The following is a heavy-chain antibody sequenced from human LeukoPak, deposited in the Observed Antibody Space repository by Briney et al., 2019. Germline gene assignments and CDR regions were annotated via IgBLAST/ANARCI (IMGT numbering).Heavy chain of an antibody. CDR1: GYTFTGYG. CDR2: ISAYNGNT. CDR3: ARELWFGELSSYYFDY. Sequence: ASVKVSCKASGYTFTGYGISWVRQAPGQGLEWMGWISAYNGNTNYAQKLQGRVTMTTDTSTSTAYMELRSLRSDDTAVYYCARELWFGELSSYYFDYWGQGTLVTVSS. J-gene: IGHJ4*02. D-gene: IGHD3-10*01. V-gene: IGHV1-18*01.